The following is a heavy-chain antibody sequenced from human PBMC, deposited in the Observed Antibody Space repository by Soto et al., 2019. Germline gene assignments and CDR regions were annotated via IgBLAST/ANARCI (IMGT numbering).Heavy chain of an antibody. V-gene: IGHV4-59*08. CDR1: GGSISNSY. Sequence: SSETLSLTCTVSGGSISNSYWSWIRQSPGKGLEWIGYIYSSGSTNYNPSLKSRVTISVDTSKNQFSLKLSSLIAADTAVYYCARHVLSCSSTSCYQGFGYDLVYYYYGMDVWGQGTTVTVSS. CDR2: IYSSGST. D-gene: IGHD2-2*01. J-gene: IGHJ6*02. CDR3: ARHVLSCSSTSCYQGFGYDLVYYYYGMDV.